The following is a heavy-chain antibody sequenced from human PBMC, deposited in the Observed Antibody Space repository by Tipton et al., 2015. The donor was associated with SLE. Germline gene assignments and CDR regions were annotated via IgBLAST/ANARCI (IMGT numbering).Heavy chain of an antibody. D-gene: IGHD5-24*01. CDR1: GFTFSSYA. V-gene: IGHV3-30*04. J-gene: IGHJ3*02. Sequence: SLRLSCTASGFTFSSYAIHWVRQAPGKGLEWVALISYDGSNKYYAESVKGRFTISRDNSKNTLFLQMTSLRVEDTAIYFCARVARGHGLDIWGQGTWVTVSS. CDR2: ISYDGSNK. CDR3: ARVARGHGLDI.